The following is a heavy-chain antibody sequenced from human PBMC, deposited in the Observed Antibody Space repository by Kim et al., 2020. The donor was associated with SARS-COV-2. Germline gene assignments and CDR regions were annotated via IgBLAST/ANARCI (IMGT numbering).Heavy chain of an antibody. CDR1: GGSISSSSYY. CDR3: ARGGFDYGDYRWGAFDI. Sequence: SETLSLTCTVSGGSISSSSYYWGWIRQPPGKGLEWIGSIYYSGSTYYNPSLKSRVTISVDTSKNQFSLKLSSVTAADTAVYYCARGGFDYGDYRWGAFDIGGQGTMVTVSS. D-gene: IGHD4-17*01. J-gene: IGHJ3*02. V-gene: IGHV4-39*01. CDR2: IYYSGST.